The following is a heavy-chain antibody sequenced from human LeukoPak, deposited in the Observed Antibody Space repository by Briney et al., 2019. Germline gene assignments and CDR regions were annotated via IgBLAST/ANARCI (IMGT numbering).Heavy chain of an antibody. V-gene: IGHV3-48*04. Sequence: PGGSLRLSCAASGFTFSSYSMNWVRQAPGKGLEWVSYISSSSTIYYADSVKGRFTISRDNAKNSLYLQMNSLRAEDTAVYYCARDIGAYYYYMDVWGKGTTVTVSS. CDR1: GFTFSSYS. D-gene: IGHD5-12*01. CDR2: ISSSSTI. J-gene: IGHJ6*03. CDR3: ARDIGAYYYYMDV.